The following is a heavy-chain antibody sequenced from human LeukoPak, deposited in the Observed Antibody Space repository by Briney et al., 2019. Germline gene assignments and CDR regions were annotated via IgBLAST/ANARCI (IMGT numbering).Heavy chain of an antibody. CDR3: AKDPLEMATAWGWFDP. Sequence: GGSLRLSCAASGFTFSSYSIHWVRQAPGKGLEWVTVISADGRTQYYSDSVKGRFTISRDNSLNTLHLQMNSLRTGDTAVYYCAKDPLEMATAWGWFDPWGQGTLVTVSS. V-gene: IGHV3-30*18. CDR1: GFTFSSYS. CDR2: ISADGRTQ. J-gene: IGHJ5*02. D-gene: IGHD5-24*01.